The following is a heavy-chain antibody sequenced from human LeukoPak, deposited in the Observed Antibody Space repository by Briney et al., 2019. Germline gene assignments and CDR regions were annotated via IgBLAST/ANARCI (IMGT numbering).Heavy chain of an antibody. J-gene: IGHJ6*03. CDR1: GYTFTSYD. CDR2: MNPNSGNT. V-gene: IGHV1-8*01. Sequence: ASVKVSCKASGYTFTSYDINWVRQATGQGLEWMGWMNPNSGNTGYAQKFQGRVTMTRNTSISTAYMELSSLRSEDTAVYYCARGFRLTGTASTPMDVWGKGTTVTVSS. D-gene: IGHD2-8*02. CDR3: ARGFRLTGTASTPMDV.